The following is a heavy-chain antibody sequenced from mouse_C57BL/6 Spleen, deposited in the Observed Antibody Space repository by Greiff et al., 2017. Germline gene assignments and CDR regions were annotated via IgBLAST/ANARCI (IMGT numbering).Heavy chain of an antibody. CDR2: IDPSDSDT. CDR1: GYTFTSYW. V-gene: IGHV1-52*01. D-gene: IGHD1-1*01. Sequence: QVQLQQPGAELVRPGSSVKLSCKASGYTFTSYWMHWVKQRPIQGLEWIGNIDPSDSDTHYNQKFKDKATLTVDKSSSTAYMQLSSLTSEDSAVYYCARSDYGSSPYAMDYWGQGTSVTVSS. CDR3: ARSDYGSSPYAMDY. J-gene: IGHJ4*01.